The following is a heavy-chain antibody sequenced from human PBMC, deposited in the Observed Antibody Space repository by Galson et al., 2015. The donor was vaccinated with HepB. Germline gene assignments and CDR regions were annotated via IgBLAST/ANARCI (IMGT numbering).Heavy chain of an antibody. Sequence: PALVKPTQTLTLTCTFSGFSLSTSGVGVGWIRQPPGKAPEWLALIYWDDDKRYSPSLKSRLTITKDTSKNQVVLTMTNMDPVDTATYYCAHKSSHSSSWYSDYWGQGTLVTVSS. V-gene: IGHV2-5*02. CDR3: AHKSSHSSSWYSDY. D-gene: IGHD6-13*01. CDR1: GFSLSTSGVG. CDR2: IYWDDDK. J-gene: IGHJ4*02.